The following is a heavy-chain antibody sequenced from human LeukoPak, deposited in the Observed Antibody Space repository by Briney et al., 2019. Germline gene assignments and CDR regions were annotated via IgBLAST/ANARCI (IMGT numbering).Heavy chain of an antibody. CDR2: INPNSGGT. CDR3: AIGRDYYYYYGMDV. V-gene: IGHV1-2*02. J-gene: IGHJ6*02. CDR1: GYTFTGYY. Sequence: ASVKVSCKASGYTFTGYYMHWVRQASGQGLEWMGWINPNSGGTNYAQKFQGRVTMTRDTSISTAYMELSRLRSDDTAVYYCAIGRDYYYYYGMDVWGQGTTVTVSS.